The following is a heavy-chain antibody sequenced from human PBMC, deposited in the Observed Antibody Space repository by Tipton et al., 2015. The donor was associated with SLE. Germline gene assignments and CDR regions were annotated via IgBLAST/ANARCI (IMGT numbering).Heavy chain of an antibody. D-gene: IGHD6-19*01. CDR2: IYYSGST. Sequence: TLSLTCTVSGGSISSHYWSWIRQPPGKGLEWIGYIYYSGSTNYNPSLKSRVTISVDTSKNQFSLKLSSVTAADTAVYYCATSHERHSSGCTFDYWGQGTLVTVPS. CDR1: GGSISSHY. V-gene: IGHV4-59*11. J-gene: IGHJ4*02. CDR3: ATSHERHSSGCTFDY.